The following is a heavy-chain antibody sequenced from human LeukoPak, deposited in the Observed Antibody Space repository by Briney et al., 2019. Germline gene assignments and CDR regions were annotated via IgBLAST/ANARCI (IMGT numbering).Heavy chain of an antibody. D-gene: IGHD3-22*01. CDR2: IRNDASNQ. V-gene: IGHV3-30*02. Sequence: PGGSLRLSCAASGFNVSSNYMSWVRQAPGKGLEWVTFIRNDASNQYYANSVKGRFTISRDNSKNTVCLQMNSLRVEDTAVYYCAKSGSGYIFEYWGQGTLVTVSS. CDR3: AKSGSGYIFEY. J-gene: IGHJ4*02. CDR1: GFNVSSNY.